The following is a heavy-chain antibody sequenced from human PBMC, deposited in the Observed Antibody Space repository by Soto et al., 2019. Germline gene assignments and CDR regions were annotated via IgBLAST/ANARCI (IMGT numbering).Heavy chain of an antibody. D-gene: IGHD3-10*01. CDR3: AKVNGYYGSGSYCIDY. J-gene: IGHJ4*02. V-gene: IGHV3-23*01. CDR2: ISGSGGTA. CDR1: GFTFDSYA. Sequence: EVQLLESGGGLVQPGESLRLSCAASGFTFDSYAMSWVRQAPGKGLEWVSAISGSGGTAHYTDSVKGRLTISRDKSKNTLYLQMDSLRAEDTAVYYCAKVNGYYGSGSYCIDYWGQGTLVTVSS.